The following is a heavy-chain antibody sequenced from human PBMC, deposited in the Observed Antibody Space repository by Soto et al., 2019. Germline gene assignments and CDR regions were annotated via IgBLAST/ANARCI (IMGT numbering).Heavy chain of an antibody. D-gene: IGHD3-22*01. Sequence: PGESLKISRKGSGYSFTSYWIGLVRQMPGKGLDWMWIIYPGDSDTRYSPSFQGQVTISADKSISTAYLQWSSLKASDTAMYYCARQLDYYDSSGYPSSYYYYGMDVWGQGTTVTVSS. J-gene: IGHJ6*02. CDR3: ARQLDYYDSSGYPSSYYYYGMDV. CDR2: IYPGDSDT. CDR1: GYSFTSYW. V-gene: IGHV5-51*01.